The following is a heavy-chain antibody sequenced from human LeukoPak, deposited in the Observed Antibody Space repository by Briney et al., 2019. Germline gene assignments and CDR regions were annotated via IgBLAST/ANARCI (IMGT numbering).Heavy chain of an antibody. D-gene: IGHD2-2*01. V-gene: IGHV3-23*01. CDR3: AKTRIVCTSVSCPGGGFDY. J-gene: IGHJ4*01. CDR1: GFTFSTYA. CDR2: ISGNGADT. Sequence: GGSLRLSCAASGFTFSTYAMSWVRQTPGKGLEWVSDISGNGADTYYADSVKGRFTISRDNFKNTLYLQMNSLRAEDTAVYYCAKTRIVCTSVSCPGGGFDYWGHGALVTVSS.